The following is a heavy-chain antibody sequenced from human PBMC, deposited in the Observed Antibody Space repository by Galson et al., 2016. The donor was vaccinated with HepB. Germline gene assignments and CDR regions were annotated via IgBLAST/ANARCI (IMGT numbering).Heavy chain of an antibody. V-gene: IGHV1-69*04. CDR1: GGTFSSYA. D-gene: IGHD3-3*01. CDR2: IIPILGIA. J-gene: IGHJ6*02. CDR3: ARATRPYYDFWSGYLGYYYGMDV. Sequence: SVKVSCKASGGTFSSYAISWVRQAPGQGLEWMGRIIPILGIANYAQKFQGRVTTTADKSTSTAYMELRSLRSEDPAVYYCARATRPYYDFWSGYLGYYYGMDVWGQGTTVTVSS.